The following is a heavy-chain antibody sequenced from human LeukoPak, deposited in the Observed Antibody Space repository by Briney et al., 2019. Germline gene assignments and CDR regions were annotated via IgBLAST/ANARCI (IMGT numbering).Heavy chain of an antibody. D-gene: IGHD3-10*01. CDR1: GGTFSSYA. J-gene: IGHJ6*02. V-gene: IGHV1-69*13. CDR2: IIPIFGTA. CDR3: ARDKRGVIILHYYYYGMDV. Sequence: GASVKVSCKASGGTFSSYAISWVRQAPGQGLEWMGGIIPIFGTANYAQKFQGRVTITADESTSTAYMELSSLRSEDTAAYYCARDKRGVIILHYYYYGMDVWGQGTTVTVSS.